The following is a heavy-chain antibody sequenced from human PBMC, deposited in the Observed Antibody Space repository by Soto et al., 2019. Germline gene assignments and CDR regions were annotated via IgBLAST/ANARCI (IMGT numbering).Heavy chain of an antibody. V-gene: IGHV1-69*13. CDR2: IIPIFGTA. D-gene: IGHD3-22*01. Sequence: SVKVSCKASGGTFSSYAISWVRQAPGQGLEWMGGIIPIFGTANYAQKFQGRVTITADESTSTAYMELSSLRSEDTAVYYCARALMAYYYDSNGYYYYGMDVWGQGTTVTVSS. CDR3: ARALMAYYYDSNGYYYYGMDV. CDR1: GGTFSSYA. J-gene: IGHJ6*02.